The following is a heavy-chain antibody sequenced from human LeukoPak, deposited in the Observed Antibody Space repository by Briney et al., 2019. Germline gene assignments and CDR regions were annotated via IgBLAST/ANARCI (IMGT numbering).Heavy chain of an antibody. CDR2: IYYSGST. CDR3: ASVGSSLYYYYYMDV. J-gene: IGHJ6*03. CDR1: GGSISSSSYY. V-gene: IGHV4-39*07. D-gene: IGHD6-6*01. Sequence: SQTLSLTCTVSGGSISSSSYYWGWIRQPPGKGLEWIGSIYYSGSTYYNPSLKSRVTISVDTSKNQFSLKLSSVTAADTAVYYCASVGSSLYYYYYMDVWGKGTTVTVSS.